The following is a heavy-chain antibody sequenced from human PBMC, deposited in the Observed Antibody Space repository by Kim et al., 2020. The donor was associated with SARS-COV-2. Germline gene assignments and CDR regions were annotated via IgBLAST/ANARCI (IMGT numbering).Heavy chain of an antibody. CDR1: GGSFSGYY. J-gene: IGHJ4*02. Sequence: SETLSLTCAVYGGSFSGYYWSWIRQPPGKGLEWIGEINHSGSTNYNPSLKSRVTISVDTSKNQFSLKLSSVTAADTAVYYCARGSSYYDFWSGYLYFDYWGQGTLVTVSS. V-gene: IGHV4-34*01. CDR3: ARGSSYYDFWSGYLYFDY. D-gene: IGHD3-3*01. CDR2: INHSGST.